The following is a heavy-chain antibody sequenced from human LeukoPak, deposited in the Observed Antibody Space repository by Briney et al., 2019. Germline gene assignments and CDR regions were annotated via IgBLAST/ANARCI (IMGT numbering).Heavy chain of an antibody. CDR2: INHSGST. D-gene: IGHD3-16*02. Sequence: PSETLSLTCAVYGGSFSGYYWSWIRQPPGKGLEWIGEINHSGSTNYNPSLKSQVTISVDTSKNQFSLKLSSVTAADTAVYYCARGLSDVWGSYRSYYFDYWGQGTLVTVSS. J-gene: IGHJ4*02. CDR3: ARGLSDVWGSYRSYYFDY. V-gene: IGHV4-34*01. CDR1: GGSFSGYY.